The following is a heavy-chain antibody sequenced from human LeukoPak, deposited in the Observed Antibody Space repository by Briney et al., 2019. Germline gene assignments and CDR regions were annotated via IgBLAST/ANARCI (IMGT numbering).Heavy chain of an antibody. J-gene: IGHJ4*02. Sequence: QPGGSLRLPCEGSGFSFNGYAMSWVRQAPGKGLEWVAVTGGSDDNTHYADSVKGRFSISRDTSENRLFLQMNSLRPDDSALYYCTKDLMTGFSSGWYLAYWGQGTLVTVSS. D-gene: IGHD6-19*01. CDR2: TGGSDDNT. CDR3: TKDLMTGFSSGWYLAY. CDR1: GFSFNGYA. V-gene: IGHV3-23*01.